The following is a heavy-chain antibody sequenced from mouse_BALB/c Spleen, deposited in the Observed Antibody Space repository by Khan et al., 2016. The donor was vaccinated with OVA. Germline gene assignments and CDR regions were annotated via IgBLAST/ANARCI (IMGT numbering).Heavy chain of an antibody. Sequence: EVQLLETGGDVVKPGGSVKLSCAASGFTFSTYGMSWVRQTPDKRLEWVATVSTGGHYTYYPDTVKGRFTISRDNAKDTLYLQMSSLKSEDTAMFYCARLAYFYDSEGFAYWGQGTLVTVSA. V-gene: IGHV5-6*01. CDR1: GFTFSTYG. D-gene: IGHD1-1*01. CDR2: VSTGGHYT. J-gene: IGHJ3*01. CDR3: ARLAYFYDSEGFAY.